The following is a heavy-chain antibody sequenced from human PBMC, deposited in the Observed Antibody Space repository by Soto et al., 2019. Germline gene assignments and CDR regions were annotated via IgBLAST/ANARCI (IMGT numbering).Heavy chain of an antibody. D-gene: IGHD3-22*01. J-gene: IGHJ4*02. CDR1: GYTFTSYY. CDR3: ARDEARGDYYDSSGYYLY. Sequence: QVQLVQSGAEVKKPGASVKVSCKASGYTFTSYYMHWVRQAPGQGLEWMGIINPSGGSTSYAKKFQGRVTMTRDTSTSTVYMELSSLRSEDTAVYYCARDEARGDYYDSSGYYLYWGQGTLVTVSS. V-gene: IGHV1-46*01. CDR2: INPSGGST.